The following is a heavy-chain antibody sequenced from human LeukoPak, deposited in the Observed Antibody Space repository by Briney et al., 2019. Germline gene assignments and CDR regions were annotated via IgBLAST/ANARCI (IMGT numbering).Heavy chain of an antibody. V-gene: IGHV1-69*13. CDR2: IIPIFGTA. D-gene: IGHD4/OR15-4a*01. CDR1: GGTFSSYA. J-gene: IGHJ4*02. CDR3: ARPGRESGSRANYYFDY. Sequence: SVKVSCKASGGTFSSYAISWVRQAPGQGLEWMGGIIPIFGTANYAQKFQGRVTITADESTSTAYMELSSLRSEDTAVYYCARPGRESGSRANYYFDYWGQGTLVTVSS.